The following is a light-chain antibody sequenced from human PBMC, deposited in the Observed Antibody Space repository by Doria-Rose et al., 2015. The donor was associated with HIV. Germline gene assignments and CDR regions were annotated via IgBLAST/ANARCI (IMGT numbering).Light chain of an antibody. CDR3: HQYGTSWT. Sequence: TQSPGTLALSPGERATLSCRASQSFSSTYLAWYQQKPGQAPSLLIYGASTRATGIPDRFSASGSGTDFTLTINRLEPEDFALYYCHQYGTSWTFGQGTKVEI. J-gene: IGKJ1*01. CDR1: QSFSSTY. CDR2: GAS. V-gene: IGKV3-20*01.